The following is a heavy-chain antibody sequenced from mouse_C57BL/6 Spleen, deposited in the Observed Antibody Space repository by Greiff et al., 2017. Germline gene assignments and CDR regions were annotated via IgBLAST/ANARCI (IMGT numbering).Heavy chain of an antibody. J-gene: IGHJ4*01. CDR3: AIYYGNLYAMDY. V-gene: IGHV1-18*01. CDR1: GYTFTDYN. CDR2: INPNNGGT. Sequence: VQLQQSGPELVKPGASVKIPCKASGYTFTDYNMDWVKQSHGKSLEWFGDINPNNGGTIYNQKFKGKAKLAVDKSSSTAYMELRSLTSEDTAVYYCAIYYGNLYAMDYWGQGTSVTVSS. D-gene: IGHD2-1*01.